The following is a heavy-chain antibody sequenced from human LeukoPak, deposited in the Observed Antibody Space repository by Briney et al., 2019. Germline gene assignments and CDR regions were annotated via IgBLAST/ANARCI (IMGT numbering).Heavy chain of an antibody. D-gene: IGHD1-26*01. CDR1: GFTFSSYA. V-gene: IGHV3-23*01. J-gene: IGHJ4*02. Sequence: GGSLRLSCAASGFTFSSYAMSWVRQAPGKGLEWVSAISGSGGSTYYADSVKGRFTISRDNSKNTLYLQTNSLRAEDTAVYYCAKSKNFVGCFDYWGQGTLVTVSS. CDR2: ISGSGGST. CDR3: AKSKNFVGCFDY.